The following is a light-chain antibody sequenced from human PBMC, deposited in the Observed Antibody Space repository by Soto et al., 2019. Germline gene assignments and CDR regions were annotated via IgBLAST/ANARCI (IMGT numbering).Light chain of an antibody. V-gene: IGKV3-15*01. Sequence: IVLTQSPATLSLSPGERATLSCRASQSISRSLVWYQQKPGRAPRLLLSDASTRATGVPARFSGSGSGTEFTLTISSLQSEDFAVYYCHQYNSWPPGTFGQGTKVDIK. CDR1: QSISRS. CDR3: HQYNSWPPGT. CDR2: DAS. J-gene: IGKJ2*01.